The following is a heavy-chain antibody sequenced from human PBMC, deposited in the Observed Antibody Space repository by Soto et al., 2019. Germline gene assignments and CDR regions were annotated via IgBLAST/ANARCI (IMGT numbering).Heavy chain of an antibody. D-gene: IGHD2-15*01. V-gene: IGHV1-46*01. Sequence: ASVKVSCKASGYTFTSYYMHWVRQAPGQGLEWMGIINPSGGSTSYAQKFQGRVTMTRDTSTSTVYMELSSLRSEDTAVYCCALAGPGLYCSGGSCYIPFDYYYYGMDVWGQGTTVTVSS. J-gene: IGHJ6*02. CDR3: ALAGPGLYCSGGSCYIPFDYYYYGMDV. CDR2: INPSGGST. CDR1: GYTFTSYY.